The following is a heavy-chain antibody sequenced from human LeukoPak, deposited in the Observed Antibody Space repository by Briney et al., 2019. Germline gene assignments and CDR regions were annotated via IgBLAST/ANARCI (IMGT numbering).Heavy chain of an antibody. CDR3: AKAGSSSWDPLDY. CDR2: ISGSGGST. J-gene: IGHJ4*02. Sequence: GSLRLSFAASGFTFSSYAMSWVRQAPGKGLEWVSAISGSGGSTYYADSVKGRFTISRDNSKNTLYLQMNSLRAEDTAVYYCAKAGSSSWDPLDYWGQGTLVTVSS. CDR1: GFTFSSYA. D-gene: IGHD6-13*01. V-gene: IGHV3-23*01.